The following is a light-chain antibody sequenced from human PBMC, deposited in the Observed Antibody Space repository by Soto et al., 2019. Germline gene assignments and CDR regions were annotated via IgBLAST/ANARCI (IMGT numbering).Light chain of an antibody. CDR1: QSIGIW. CDR2: KAS. V-gene: IGKV1-5*03. CDR3: QQYNRFSWA. J-gene: IGKJ1*01. Sequence: DIQMTQSPSTLSASVGDRVIITCRASQSIGIWLAWYQQRPGKAPNLLIYKASSLESGVPSRFSGSGYGTEFTLTISSLQPDDFATYYCQQYNRFSWAFGEGTKVEVK.